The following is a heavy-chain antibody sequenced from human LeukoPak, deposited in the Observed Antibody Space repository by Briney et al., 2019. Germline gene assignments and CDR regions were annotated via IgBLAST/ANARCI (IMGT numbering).Heavy chain of an antibody. V-gene: IGHV1-2*02. CDR2: INPNSGGT. D-gene: IGHD3-3*01. CDR3: ARGSGRITIFGVVIDAFDI. Sequence: GASVKVSCKAFGYTFIGYYIHWVRQAPGQGLEWMGWINPNSGGTNYAQKFQGRVTMTRDTSISTAYMELSRLRSDDTAVYYCARGSGRITIFGVVIDAFDIWGQGTMVTVSS. J-gene: IGHJ3*02. CDR1: GYTFIGYY.